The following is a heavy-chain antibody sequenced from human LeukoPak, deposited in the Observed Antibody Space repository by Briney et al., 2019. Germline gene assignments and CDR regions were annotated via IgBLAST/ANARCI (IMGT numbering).Heavy chain of an antibody. CDR2: IPYDGSNK. D-gene: IGHD6-13*01. CDR1: GFTFSSYA. V-gene: IGHV3-30*03. Sequence: PGGSLGLSCAASGFTFSSYAMHWVRQAPGKGLEWVAVIPYDGSNKYYADSVKGRFTISRDNSKNTLYLQMNSLRAEDTAVYYCASIAATGNDPWGQGTLVTVSS. J-gene: IGHJ5*02. CDR3: ASIAATGNDP.